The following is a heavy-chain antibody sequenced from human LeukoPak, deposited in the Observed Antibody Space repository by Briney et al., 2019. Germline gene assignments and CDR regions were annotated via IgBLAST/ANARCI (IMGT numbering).Heavy chain of an antibody. CDR2: IIPIFGTA. V-gene: IGHV1-69*13. Sequence: GASVKVSCKASGGTFSSYAISWVRQAPGQGLEWMGGIIPIFGTANYAQKFQGGVTITADESTSTAYMELSSLRSEDTAVYYCARAGGCSSTSCYYLNDAFDIWGQGTMVTVSS. D-gene: IGHD2-2*01. J-gene: IGHJ3*02. CDR3: ARAGGCSSTSCYYLNDAFDI. CDR1: GGTFSSYA.